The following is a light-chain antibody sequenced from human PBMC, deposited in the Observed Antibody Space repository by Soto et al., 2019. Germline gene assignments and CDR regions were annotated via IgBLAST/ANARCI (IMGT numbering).Light chain of an antibody. J-gene: IGKJ1*01. CDR3: QQYNGYSRT. CDR1: QGIGSY. V-gene: IGKV1-9*01. CDR2: AAS. Sequence: DIQLTQSPSFLSASVGDRVSITCRASQGIGSYLAWYQQKPGKAPNLLIYAASTLQSGVPSRFSGSGSGTEFTLTISSMQPDDFATFYCQQYNGYSRTFGQGTKVDIK.